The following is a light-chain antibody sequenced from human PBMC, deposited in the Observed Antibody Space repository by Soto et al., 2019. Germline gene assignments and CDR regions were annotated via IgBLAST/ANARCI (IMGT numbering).Light chain of an antibody. CDR1: QDIGNF. CDR2: DAS. Sequence: DIQMTQSPSSLSASVGDRVTITCQASQDIGNFLNWYQQKPGKAPKLLIYDASNLQTGVPSRFSGTGSGTHFTFTISSLQPEDSATYYCHQYDNVPQTFGQGTKLEIK. J-gene: IGKJ2*01. CDR3: HQYDNVPQT. V-gene: IGKV1-33*01.